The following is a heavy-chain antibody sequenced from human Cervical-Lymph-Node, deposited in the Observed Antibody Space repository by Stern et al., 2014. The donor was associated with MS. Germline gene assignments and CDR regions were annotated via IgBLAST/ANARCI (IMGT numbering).Heavy chain of an antibody. Sequence: VHLVESGGGVVQPGRSLRLSCAASGFTFSSYGMHWVRQAPGTGLAWVAVIWYDGSNKYYADSVKGRFTISRDNSKNTLYLQMNSLRAEDTAVYYCARDGPDSSGYYWFWDYWGQGTLVTVSS. J-gene: IGHJ4*02. CDR3: ARDGPDSSGYYWFWDY. CDR2: IWYDGSNK. V-gene: IGHV3-33*01. D-gene: IGHD3-22*01. CDR1: GFTFSSYG.